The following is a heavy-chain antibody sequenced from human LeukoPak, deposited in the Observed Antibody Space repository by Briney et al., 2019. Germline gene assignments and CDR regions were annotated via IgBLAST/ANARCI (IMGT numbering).Heavy chain of an antibody. CDR2: IIPIFGTA. CDR1: GGTFSSYA. CDR3: ASPRYSSSSPLGV. V-gene: IGHV1-69*13. Sequence: SVKVSCKAPGGTFSSYAISWVRQAPGQGLEWMGGIIPIFGTANYAQKFQGRVTITADESTSTAYMELSSLRSEDTAVYYCASPRYSSSSPLGVWGKGTTVTVSS. J-gene: IGHJ6*04. D-gene: IGHD6-6*01.